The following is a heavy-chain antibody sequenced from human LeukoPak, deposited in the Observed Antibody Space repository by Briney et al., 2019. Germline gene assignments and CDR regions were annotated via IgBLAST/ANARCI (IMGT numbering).Heavy chain of an antibody. J-gene: IGHJ4*02. CDR2: MSPNSGDT. CDR3: ARDSPYSSGLEGDY. V-gene: IGHV1-8*01. Sequence: ASVKVSCKASGYTFTSYDFNWVRQATGQRPEWMGWMSPNSGDTGYAQKFQDRVTMTRNTSISTAYMELSSLRSDDTAVYYCARDSPYSSGLEGDYWGQGTLVTVSS. D-gene: IGHD6-19*01. CDR1: GYTFTSYD.